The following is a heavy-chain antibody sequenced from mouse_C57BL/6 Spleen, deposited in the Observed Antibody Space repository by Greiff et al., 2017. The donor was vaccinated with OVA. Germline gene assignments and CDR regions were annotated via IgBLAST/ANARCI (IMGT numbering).Heavy chain of an antibody. CDR2: SRNKANDYTT. V-gene: IGHV7-1*01. CDR1: GFTFSDFY. J-gene: IGHJ4*01. Sequence: EVNVVESGGGLVQSGRSLRLSCATSGFTFSDFYMEWVRQAPGKGLEWIAASRNKANDYTTEYSASVKGRFIVSRDTSQSILYLQMNALRAEDTAIYYCARDGARAMDYWGQGTSVTVSS. CDR3: ARDGARAMDY.